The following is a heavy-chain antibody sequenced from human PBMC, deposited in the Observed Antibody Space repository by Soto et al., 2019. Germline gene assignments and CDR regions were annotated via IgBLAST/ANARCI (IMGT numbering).Heavy chain of an antibody. CDR3: ARHAFHSSGFTDY. D-gene: IGHD6-19*01. CDR1: VGSISSSSYY. J-gene: IGHJ4*02. Sequence: QLQLQESGPGLVKPSETLSLTCTVSVGSISSSSYYWGWIPQPPGKWLEWIGSIYYSVSTYYNPSLRSRVTISVATSKNQFSLNLSSVTAADWAVFYCARHAFHSSGFTDYWGQGTLVTVSS. CDR2: IYYSVST. V-gene: IGHV4-39*01.